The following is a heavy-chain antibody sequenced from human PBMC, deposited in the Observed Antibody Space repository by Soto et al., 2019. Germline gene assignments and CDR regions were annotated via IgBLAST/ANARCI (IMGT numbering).Heavy chain of an antibody. V-gene: IGHV4-30-2*01. CDR3: ARAPTVTTTHPYYYYGMDV. CDR1: GGSISSGGYS. CDR2: IYHSGST. Sequence: SETLSLTCAVSGGSISSGGYSWSWIRQPPGKGLEWIGYIYHSGSTYYNPSLKSRVTISVDRSKNQFSLKLSSVTAADTAVYYGARAPTVTTTHPYYYYGMDVWGQGTTVTVSS. D-gene: IGHD4-17*01. J-gene: IGHJ6*02.